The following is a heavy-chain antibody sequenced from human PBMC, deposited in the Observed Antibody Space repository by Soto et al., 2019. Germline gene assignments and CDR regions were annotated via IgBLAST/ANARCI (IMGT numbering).Heavy chain of an antibody. CDR3: VRDRYDSSGWYENY. Sequence: QVQLVQSGTQVKEPGSSVKVSCMTSGGTFNNYAVTWVRQAPGQGLEWMGGYIPLFGTGYYAQKFQGRVAIAADESTTTAYMELSSLRSEDTALYFCVRDRYDSSGWYENYWGQGTLVTVSS. CDR1: GGTFNNYA. D-gene: IGHD6-19*01. CDR2: YIPLFGTG. J-gene: IGHJ4*02. V-gene: IGHV1-69*01.